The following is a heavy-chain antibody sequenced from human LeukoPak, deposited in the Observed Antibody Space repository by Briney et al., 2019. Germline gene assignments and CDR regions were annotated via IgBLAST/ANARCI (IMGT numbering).Heavy chain of an antibody. CDR3: AREEAQWLGEDY. V-gene: IGHV3-33*08. Sequence: QPGGSLRLSCVASGFTFSTYGMHRVRQAPGKGLEWVAVIWFDGSNRYYADSVRGRFSISRDNSKNTMYLQMNSVRVDDTAVYYCAREEAQWLGEDYWGQGTLVTVSS. CDR2: IWFDGSNR. CDR1: GFTFSTYG. D-gene: IGHD6-19*01. J-gene: IGHJ4*02.